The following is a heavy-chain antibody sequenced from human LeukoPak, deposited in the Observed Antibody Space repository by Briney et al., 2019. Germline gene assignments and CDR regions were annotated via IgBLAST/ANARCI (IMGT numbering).Heavy chain of an antibody. Sequence: GGSLRLSCTASGFTFHAYAMHWVRQAPGKGLEWVSGISWNSGSIGYADSVKGRFTISRDNAKNSLYLQMNSLRAEDTALYYCAKDMGQWLVHAGFDYWGQGTLVTVSS. CDR2: ISWNSGSI. CDR1: GFTFHAYA. CDR3: AKDMGQWLVHAGFDY. J-gene: IGHJ4*02. V-gene: IGHV3-9*01. D-gene: IGHD6-19*01.